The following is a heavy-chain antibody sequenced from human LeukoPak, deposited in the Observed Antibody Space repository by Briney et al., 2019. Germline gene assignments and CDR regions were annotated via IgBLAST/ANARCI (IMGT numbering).Heavy chain of an antibody. Sequence: ASVQVTRLSTGYTHIGYYMHWVRPPPGQGVAGMGWIDPNCGGTNHAQKFQGRVTQIRDTSISTAYMELSRLRSDHTGVYYCARSIAAAGTTGYYFDYWGQGTLVTVSS. CDR2: IDPNCGGT. D-gene: IGHD6-13*01. CDR3: ARSIAAAGTTGYYFDY. J-gene: IGHJ4*02. CDR1: GYTHIGYY. V-gene: IGHV1-2*02.